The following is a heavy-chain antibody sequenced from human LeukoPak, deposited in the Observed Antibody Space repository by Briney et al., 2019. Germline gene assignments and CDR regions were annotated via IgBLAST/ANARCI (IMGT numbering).Heavy chain of an antibody. CDR1: GFTFSSYA. CDR3: ATDRLRPWKNDAFDI. J-gene: IGHJ3*02. D-gene: IGHD1-1*01. Sequence: GGSLRLSCAASGFTFSSYAMSWVRQAPGKGLEWVSAISGSGGSTYYADSVKGRFTISRDNSKNTLYLQMNSLRAEDTAVYYCATDRLRPWKNDAFDIWGQGTMVTVSS. V-gene: IGHV3-23*01. CDR2: ISGSGGST.